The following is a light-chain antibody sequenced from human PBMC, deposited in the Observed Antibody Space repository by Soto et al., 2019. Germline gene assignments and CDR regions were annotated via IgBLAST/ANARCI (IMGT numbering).Light chain of an antibody. Sequence: DIQMTQSQSSLSASVGDRVTITCRASQSISSYLNWYQQKPGKAPKLLIYAASSLQSGVPSRFSGSGSGTDFTLTISSLQPEDFATYYCQQSYSTPQTFGQGTKVDNK. J-gene: IGKJ1*01. CDR3: QQSYSTPQT. CDR1: QSISSY. V-gene: IGKV1-39*01. CDR2: AAS.